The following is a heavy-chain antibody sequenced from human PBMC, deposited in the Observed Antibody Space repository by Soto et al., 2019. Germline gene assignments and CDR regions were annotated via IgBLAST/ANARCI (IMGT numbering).Heavy chain of an antibody. D-gene: IGHD1-7*01. Sequence: WEPLSVTCAFSWGYCTSHNLWSWVRQPPGQGLEWIGEIYRTGSTNYNPSLKSRVTISLDKSENQFSLKVTSLTAADTAVYYCASRDPGTSVDYWGQGTLVTVSS. J-gene: IGHJ4*02. CDR1: WGYCTSHNL. CDR2: IYRTGST. V-gene: IGHV4-4*02. CDR3: ASRDPGTSVDY.